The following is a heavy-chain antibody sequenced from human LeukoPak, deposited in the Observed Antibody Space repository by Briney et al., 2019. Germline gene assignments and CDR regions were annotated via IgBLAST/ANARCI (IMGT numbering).Heavy chain of an antibody. V-gene: IGHV3-30-3*01. CDR1: GFTFSSYA. Sequence: GGSLRLSCAASGFTFSSYAMHWVRQAPGKGLEWVAVISYDGSNKYYADSVKGRFTISRDNSKNTLYLQMNSLRAEDTAVYYCARDYYDSSGYYSSAFDIWGQGTMVTISS. CDR2: ISYDGSNK. D-gene: IGHD3-22*01. J-gene: IGHJ3*02. CDR3: ARDYYDSSGYYSSAFDI.